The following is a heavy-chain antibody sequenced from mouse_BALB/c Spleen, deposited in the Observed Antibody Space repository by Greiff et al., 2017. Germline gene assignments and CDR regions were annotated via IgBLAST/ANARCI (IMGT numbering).Heavy chain of an antibody. J-gene: IGHJ4*01. CDR1: GFSLTSYG. V-gene: IGHV2-9*02. CDR2: IWAGGST. Sequence: VQRVESGPGLVAPSQSLSITCTVSGFSLTSYGVHWVRQPPGKGLEWLGVIWAGGSTNYNSALMSRLSISKDNSKSQVFLKMNSLQTDDTAMYYCARDPYYYGSYYYAMDYWGQGTSVTVSS. CDR3: ARDPYYYGSYYYAMDY. D-gene: IGHD1-1*01.